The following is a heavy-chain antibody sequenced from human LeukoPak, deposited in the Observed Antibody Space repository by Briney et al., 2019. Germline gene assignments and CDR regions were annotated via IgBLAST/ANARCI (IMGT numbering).Heavy chain of an antibody. CDR2: IIPIFGTA. Sequence: ASVNVSCKASGGTFSSYAISWVRQAAGQGLERMGGIIPIFGTANYAQKFQGRVTITADESTSTAYMELSSLRSEDTAVYYCARDPLEVDRKVVPAPNDYYYYMDVWGKGTTVTVSS. D-gene: IGHD2-2*01. J-gene: IGHJ6*03. CDR1: GGTFSSYA. CDR3: ARDPLEVDRKVVPAPNDYYYYMDV. V-gene: IGHV1-69*13.